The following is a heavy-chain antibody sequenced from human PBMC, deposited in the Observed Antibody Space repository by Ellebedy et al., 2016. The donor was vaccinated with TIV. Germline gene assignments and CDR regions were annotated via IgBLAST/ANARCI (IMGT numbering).Heavy chain of an antibody. J-gene: IGHJ5*02. V-gene: IGHV3-23*01. D-gene: IGHD6-19*01. CDR1: GFTFSAFA. CDR2: ISGGGGNV. Sequence: GGSLRLSCAASGFTFSAFAMNWVRQAPGKGLEWVSVISGGGGNVLYADSVKGRFTISRDNSKNTLYLQMNSLRVDDTAIEYCAKDRGNGRYETWFNPWGQGTQVTVSS. CDR3: AKDRGNGRYETWFNP.